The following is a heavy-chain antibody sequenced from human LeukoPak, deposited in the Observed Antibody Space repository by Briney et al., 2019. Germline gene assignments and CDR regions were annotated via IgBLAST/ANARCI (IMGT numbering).Heavy chain of an antibody. D-gene: IGHD3-3*01. V-gene: IGHV4-61*02. CDR3: ARGYYGFFDY. J-gene: IGHJ4*02. CDR2: IYTSGST. Sequence: SETLSLTCTVSGGSINSGSYYWNWIRQPAGKGLEWIGRIYTSGSTEYNPSLKSRVTISLDTSKNQFSLKLSSVTAADTAVYSCARGYYGFFDYWGQGTLVTVSS. CDR1: GGSINSGSYY.